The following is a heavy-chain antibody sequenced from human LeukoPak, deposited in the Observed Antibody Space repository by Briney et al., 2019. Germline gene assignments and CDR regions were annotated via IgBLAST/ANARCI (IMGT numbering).Heavy chain of an antibody. CDR3: ASPVLRFLWGFDY. CDR2: IYHSGST. Sequence: SETLSLTCTVSGYSISSGYYWGWIRQPPGKGLEWIGSIYHSGSTYYNPSLKSRVTISVDTSKNQFSLKLSSVTAADTAVYYCASPVLRFLWGFDYRGQGTLVTVSS. CDR1: GYSISSGYY. J-gene: IGHJ4*02. D-gene: IGHD3-3*01. V-gene: IGHV4-38-2*02.